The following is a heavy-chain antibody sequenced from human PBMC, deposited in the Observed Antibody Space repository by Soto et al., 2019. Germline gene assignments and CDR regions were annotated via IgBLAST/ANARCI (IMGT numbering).Heavy chain of an antibody. J-gene: IGHJ6*02. CDR1: GYTFTGYY. V-gene: IGHV1-2*02. CDR2: INPNSGGT. Sequence: ASVKVSCKASGYTFTGYYMHWVRQAPGQGLEWMGWINPNSGGTNYAQKFQGRVTMTRDTSISTAYMELSRLRSDDTAVYYCARVPIVGATIYGMDVWGQGTTVTVSS. CDR3: ARVPIVGATIYGMDV. D-gene: IGHD1-26*01.